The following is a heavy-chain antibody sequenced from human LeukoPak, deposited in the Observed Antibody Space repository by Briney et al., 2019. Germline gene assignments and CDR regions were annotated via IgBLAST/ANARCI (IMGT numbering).Heavy chain of an antibody. CDR2: INSDGSST. CDR1: GFTFSSYW. D-gene: IGHD3-3*01. Sequence: TGGSLRLSCAASGFTFSSYWMHWVRQAPGKGLVWVSRINSDGSSTSYADSVKGRFTISRNNAKNTLYLQMNSLRAEDTALYYCASEGYYDFRSAQSYWGQGTLVTVSS. V-gene: IGHV3-74*01. CDR3: ASEGYYDFRSAQSY. J-gene: IGHJ4*02.